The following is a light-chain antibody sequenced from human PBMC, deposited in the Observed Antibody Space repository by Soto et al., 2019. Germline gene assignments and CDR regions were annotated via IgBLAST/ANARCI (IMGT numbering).Light chain of an antibody. J-gene: IGLJ1*01. V-gene: IGLV1-44*01. Sequence: QSVRTEPPSASVTPGQRVTISCSGSSSNIGTYSVSWYQQFPGTAPRLLIYSDNQRPSGVPDCFSASKSGASASLAISGLQSEDEADFYCAAWDDSLNGCVFGTGTKVTVL. CDR2: SDN. CDR3: AAWDDSLNGCV. CDR1: SSNIGTYS.